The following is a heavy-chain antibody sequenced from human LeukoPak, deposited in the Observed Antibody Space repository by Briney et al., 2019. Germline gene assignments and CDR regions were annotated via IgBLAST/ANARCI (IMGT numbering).Heavy chain of an antibody. J-gene: IGHJ6*03. V-gene: IGHV3-48*01. CDR3: ARDALDIVLMVYSYYMDV. Sequence: PGGSLRLSCAASGFTFSSYSMNWVRQAPGKGLEWVSYISSSSSTIYYADSVKGRFTISRDNAKNSLYLQMNSLRAEDTAVYYCARDALDIVLMVYSYYMDVWGKGTTVTVSS. CDR2: ISSSSSTI. D-gene: IGHD2-8*01. CDR1: GFTFSSYS.